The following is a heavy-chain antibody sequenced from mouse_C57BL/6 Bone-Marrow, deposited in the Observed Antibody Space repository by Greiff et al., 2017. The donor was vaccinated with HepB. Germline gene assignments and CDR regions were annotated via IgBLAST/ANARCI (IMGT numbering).Heavy chain of an antibody. CDR2: IDPENGDT. CDR3: TTVRLPRCAMDY. J-gene: IGHJ4*01. V-gene: IGHV14-4*01. Sequence: EVQLVESGAELVRPGASVKLSCTASGFNIKDDYMHWVKQRPEQGLEWIGWIDPENGDTEYASKFQGKATITADTSSNTAYLQLRSLTSEDTAVYYGTTVRLPRCAMDYWGQGTSVTVSS. CDR1: GFNIKDDY. D-gene: IGHD5-5*01.